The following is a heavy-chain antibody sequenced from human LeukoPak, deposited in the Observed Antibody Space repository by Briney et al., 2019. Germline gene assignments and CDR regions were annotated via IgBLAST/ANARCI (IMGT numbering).Heavy chain of an antibody. Sequence: GGSLRLSCAASGFTFSSYEMNWVRQAPGKGLEWVSYISSSGSTIYYADSVRGRFTISRDNAKNSLYLQMNSLRSEDKSVYYCARDTTFGGVIVPLGYWGQGTLVTVSS. CDR1: GFTFSSYE. J-gene: IGHJ4*02. D-gene: IGHD3-16*02. CDR2: ISSSGSTI. CDR3: ARDTTFGGVIVPLGY. V-gene: IGHV3-48*03.